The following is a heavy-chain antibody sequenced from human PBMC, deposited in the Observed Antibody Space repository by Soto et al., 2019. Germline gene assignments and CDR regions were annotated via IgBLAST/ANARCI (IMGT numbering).Heavy chain of an antibody. CDR1: GFTFSSDA. D-gene: IGHD2-15*01. V-gene: IGHV3-23*01. Sequence: QPGGSLRLSCTGTGFTFSSDAVNWVRQAPGKGLEWVSGVGGSGDSTYYADSVRGRFIISRDNSKNTLYLQMNSLRAEDTAVYYCAKSPLGYCSGGSCYPPHYFDYWGQGTLVTVSS. J-gene: IGHJ4*02. CDR3: AKSPLGYCSGGSCYPPHYFDY. CDR2: VGGSGDST.